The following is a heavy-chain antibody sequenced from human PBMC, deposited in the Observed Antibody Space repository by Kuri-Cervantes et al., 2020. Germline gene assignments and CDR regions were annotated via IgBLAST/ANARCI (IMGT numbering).Heavy chain of an antibody. CDR3: ARDTGDYYDSSGCLDY. CDR2: IDHSGST. CDR1: GGSISSSNYW. Sequence: SETLSLTCAVSGGSISSSNYWWSWVRQSPGKGLEWIGEIDHSGSTYYNPSLKSRVTISVDKSKNQFSLKLSSVTAADTAVYYCARDTGDYYDSSGCLDYWGQGTLVTVSS. D-gene: IGHD3-22*01. J-gene: IGHJ4*02. V-gene: IGHV4-4*02.